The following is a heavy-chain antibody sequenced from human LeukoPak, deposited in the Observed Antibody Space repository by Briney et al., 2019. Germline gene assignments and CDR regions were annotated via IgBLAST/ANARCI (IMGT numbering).Heavy chain of an antibody. CDR3: ARGLGGSKGY. CDR1: GYTFSNYY. CDR2: MNPNSGNT. V-gene: IGHV1-8*02. Sequence: GASVKVSCKASGYTFSNYYIHWVRQATGQGLEWMGWMNPNSGNTGYAQKFQGRVTMTRNTSISTAYMELSSLRSEDTAVYYCARGLGGSKGYWGQGTLVTVSS. D-gene: IGHD6-13*01. J-gene: IGHJ4*02.